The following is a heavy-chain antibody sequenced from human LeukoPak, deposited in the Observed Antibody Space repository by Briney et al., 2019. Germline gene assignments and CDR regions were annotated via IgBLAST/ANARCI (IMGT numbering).Heavy chain of an antibody. J-gene: IGHJ4*02. Sequence: GGSLRLSCAASGFTFSSYGMHWVRQAPGKGLEWVAVISYDGSNKYYADSVKGRFTISRDNSKNTLYLQMNSLRAEDTAVYYCAREVGGNPLGGDYWGQGTLVTVSS. D-gene: IGHD4-23*01. V-gene: IGHV3-30*03. CDR3: AREVGGNPLGGDY. CDR2: ISYDGSNK. CDR1: GFTFSSYG.